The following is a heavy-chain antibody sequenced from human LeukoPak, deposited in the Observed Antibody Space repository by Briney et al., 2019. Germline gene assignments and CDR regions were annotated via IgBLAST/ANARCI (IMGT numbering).Heavy chain of an antibody. V-gene: IGHV3-66*02. CDR2: IYSGGST. D-gene: IGHD2-2*01. CDR1: GFAVSSNY. J-gene: IGHJ4*02. Sequence: PGGSLRLSCAASGFAVSSNYISWVRQAPGKGLEWVSVIYSGGSTYYADSVKGRFTISRDNSKNTLYLQMNSLRAEDTAVYNCARVGIVVKARDYWGQGTLVTVSS. CDR3: ARVGIVVKARDY.